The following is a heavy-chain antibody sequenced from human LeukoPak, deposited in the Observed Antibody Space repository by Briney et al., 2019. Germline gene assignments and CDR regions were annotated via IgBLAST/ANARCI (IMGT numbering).Heavy chain of an antibody. CDR3: ARFETVAARPFDN. CDR2: ISSESAHI. Sequence: GGSLRLSCVDSGVIFSSYSMNWVRQAPGKGLDWVASISSESAHILYADSVKGRFTISRDNAKKSLYLQMQSLRVEDTAVYFCARFETVAARPFDNWGQGTLVTVSS. J-gene: IGHJ4*02. CDR1: GVIFSSYS. V-gene: IGHV3-21*01. D-gene: IGHD6-19*01.